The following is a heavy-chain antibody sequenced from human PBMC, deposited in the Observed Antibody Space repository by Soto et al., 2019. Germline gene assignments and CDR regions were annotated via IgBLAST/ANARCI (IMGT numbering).Heavy chain of an antibody. CDR3: ARDGYSGRSDGFDI. J-gene: IGHJ3*02. Sequence: DLEESGGGVVQPGGSLRLSCAASGFTFGAYTMHWVRQAPGKGLEWVTDISYDGNRERYTDPVKGRFAVSRDNPKSTVYLQMNSLRPEDTAVYYCARDGYSGRSDGFDIWGQGTMVTVSS. D-gene: IGHD1-26*01. V-gene: IGHV3-30*09. CDR1: GFTFGAYT. CDR2: ISYDGNRE.